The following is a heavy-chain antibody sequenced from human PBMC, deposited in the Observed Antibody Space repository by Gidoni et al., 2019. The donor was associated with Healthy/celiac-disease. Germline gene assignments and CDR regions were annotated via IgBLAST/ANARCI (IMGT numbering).Heavy chain of an antibody. CDR2: IKSKTDGGTT. J-gene: IGHJ3*02. CDR1: GFTFSNAW. V-gene: IGHV3-15*07. Sequence: EVQLVESGGGLVKPGGSLRLSCAASGFTFSNAWMNWVRQAPGKGLEWVGRIKSKTDGGTTDYAAPVKGRFTISRDDSKNTLYLQMNSLKTEDTAVYYCTTQYYYDSSGYAHDAFDIWGQGTMVTVSS. D-gene: IGHD3-22*01. CDR3: TTQYYYDSSGYAHDAFDI.